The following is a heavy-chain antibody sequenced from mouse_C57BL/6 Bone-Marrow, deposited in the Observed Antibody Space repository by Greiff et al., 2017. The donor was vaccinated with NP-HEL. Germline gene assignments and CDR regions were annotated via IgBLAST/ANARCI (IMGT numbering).Heavy chain of an antibody. CDR2: INPNNGGT. CDR3: ARKLYDYGSSSFAY. Sequence: VQLQQSGPELVKPGASVKIPCKASGYTFTDYNMDWVKQSHGKSLEWIGDINPNNGGTIYNQKFKGKATLTVDKSSSTAYMELRSLTSEDTAVYYCARKLYDYGSSSFAYWGQGTLVTVSA. CDR1: GYTFTDYN. J-gene: IGHJ3*01. V-gene: IGHV1-18*01. D-gene: IGHD1-1*01.